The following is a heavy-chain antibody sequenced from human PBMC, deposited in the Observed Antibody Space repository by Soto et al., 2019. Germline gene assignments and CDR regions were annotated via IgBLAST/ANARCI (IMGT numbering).Heavy chain of an antibody. J-gene: IGHJ4*02. CDR2: INHSGST. V-gene: IGHV4-34*01. D-gene: IGHD6-13*01. CDR3: ERLDGAAAIDY. Sequence: SETLSLTCAVYGGSFSGYYWSWIRQPPGKGLEWIGEINHSGSTNYNPSPKSRVTISVDTSKNQFSLKLSSVTAADTAVYYCERLDGAAAIDYWGQGTLVTVSS. CDR1: GGSFSGYY.